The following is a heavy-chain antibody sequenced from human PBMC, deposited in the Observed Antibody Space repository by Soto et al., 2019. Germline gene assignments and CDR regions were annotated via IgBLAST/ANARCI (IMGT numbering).Heavy chain of an antibody. Sequence: GGSLRLSCAASGFTFSSYGMHWVRQAPGKGLEWVAVISYDGSNKYYADSVKGRFTISRDNSKNTLYLQMNSLRAEDTAVYYCAKDSRRIFCSGGSCYPSYFDYWGQGTLVTVSS. CDR3: AKDSRRIFCSGGSCYPSYFDY. CDR2: ISYDGSNK. V-gene: IGHV3-30*18. D-gene: IGHD2-15*01. J-gene: IGHJ4*02. CDR1: GFTFSSYG.